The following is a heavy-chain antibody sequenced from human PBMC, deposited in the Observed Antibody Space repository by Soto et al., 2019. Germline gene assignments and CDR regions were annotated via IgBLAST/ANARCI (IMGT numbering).Heavy chain of an antibody. V-gene: IGHV3-73*01. CDR2: IRSKANSYAT. Sequence: ESGGGLVQPGGSLKLSCAASGFTFSGSAMHWVRQASGKGLEWVGRIRSKANSYATAYAASVKGRFTIPRDDSKNTAYLQMNSLKTEDTAVYYCIRGMDVWGQGTTVTVSS. CDR3: IRGMDV. J-gene: IGHJ6*02. CDR1: GFTFSGSA. D-gene: IGHD4-17*01.